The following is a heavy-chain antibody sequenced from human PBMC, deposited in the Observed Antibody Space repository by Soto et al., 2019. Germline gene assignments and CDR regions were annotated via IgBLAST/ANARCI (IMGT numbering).Heavy chain of an antibody. Sequence: QVQLVESGGGVVQPGKSLRLSCAASGFTFSSYAIHWVRQAPGKGLEWVAVISYDASNKYYADSVKGRFTISRDNSKNTLYLQMNGLRAEDTAVYYCARGNSSSSAAFDNWGQGTLVTVSS. D-gene: IGHD2-2*01. CDR2: ISYDASNK. CDR3: ARGNSSSSAAFDN. V-gene: IGHV3-30-3*01. J-gene: IGHJ4*02. CDR1: GFTFSSYA.